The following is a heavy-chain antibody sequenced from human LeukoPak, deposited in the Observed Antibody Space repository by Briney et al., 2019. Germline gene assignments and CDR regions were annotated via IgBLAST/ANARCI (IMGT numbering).Heavy chain of an antibody. CDR1: GYTFTSYD. V-gene: IGHV1-8*03. D-gene: IGHD4-17*01. CDR2: MNPNSGNT. Sequence: ASVKVSCKASGYTFTSYDINWVRQATGRGLEWMGWMNPNSGNTGYAQKFQGRVTITRNTSISTAYMELSSLRSEDTAVYYCARAVAYGDYGQFDYWGQGTLVTVSS. CDR3: ARAVAYGDYGQFDY. J-gene: IGHJ4*02.